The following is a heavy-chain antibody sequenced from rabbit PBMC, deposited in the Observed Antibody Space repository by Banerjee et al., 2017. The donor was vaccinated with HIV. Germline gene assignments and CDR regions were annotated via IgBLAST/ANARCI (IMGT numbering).Heavy chain of an antibody. CDR3: ARDLAGVIGWNFYL. Sequence: QEQLVESGGDLVKPGRSLTLTCTASGFSVSDRYVMCWVRQAPGKGLEWIACIDTGSSGRTYYASWAKGRFTISKTSSTTVTLQMTSLTAADTASYFCARDLAGVIGWNFYLWGQGTLVTVS. D-gene: IGHD4-1*01. V-gene: IGHV1S45*01. J-gene: IGHJ4*01. CDR1: GFSVSDRYV. CDR2: IDTGSSGRT.